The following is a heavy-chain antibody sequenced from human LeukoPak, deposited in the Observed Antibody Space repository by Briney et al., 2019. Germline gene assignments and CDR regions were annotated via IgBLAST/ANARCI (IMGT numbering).Heavy chain of an antibody. D-gene: IGHD3-10*01. V-gene: IGHV4-34*01. Sequence: SETLSLTCSVYSGSFSGYYWSCIRQPPGKGLEWIGEINHSVGTNYNPSLKSRVTMSLDTSKNQFSLKLSSVTAADTAVYYCARGHTRITMLRGSRSAYYFDYWGQGTLVTVSS. CDR1: SGSFSGYY. CDR2: INHSVGT. J-gene: IGHJ4*02. CDR3: ARGHTRITMLRGSRSAYYFDY.